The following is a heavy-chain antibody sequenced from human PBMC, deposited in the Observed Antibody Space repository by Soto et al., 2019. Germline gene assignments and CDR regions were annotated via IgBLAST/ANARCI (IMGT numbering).Heavy chain of an antibody. CDR1: GGTFSSYA. J-gene: IGHJ6*02. CDR3: AAIVYVDIVATIPGYYYYGMDV. V-gene: IGHV1-69*13. CDR2: IIPIFGTA. Sequence: ASVKVSCKASGGTFSSYAISWVRQAPGQGLEWMGGIIPIFGTANYAQKFQGRVTITADESTSTAYMELSSLRSEDTAVYYCAAIVYVDIVATIPGYYYYGMDVWGQGTTVTVSS. D-gene: IGHD5-12*01.